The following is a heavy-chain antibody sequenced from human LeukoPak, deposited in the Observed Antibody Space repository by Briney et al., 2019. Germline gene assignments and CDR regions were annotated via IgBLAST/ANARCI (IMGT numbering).Heavy chain of an antibody. V-gene: IGHV1-18*01. CDR3: ARGPDYGDYAGDDY. Sequence: SVKVSCKASGGTFSSYAISWVRQAPGQGLEWMGWISAYNGNTNYAQKLQGRVTMTTDTSTSTAYMELRSLRSDDTAVYYCARGPDYGDYAGDDYWGQGTLVTVSS. D-gene: IGHD4-17*01. J-gene: IGHJ4*02. CDR1: GGTFSSYA. CDR2: ISAYNGNT.